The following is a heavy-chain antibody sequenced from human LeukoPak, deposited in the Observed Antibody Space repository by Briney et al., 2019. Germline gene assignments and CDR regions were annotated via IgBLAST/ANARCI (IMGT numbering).Heavy chain of an antibody. V-gene: IGHV3-66*01. Sequence: GGSLRPSCAASGFTVSSNYMSWVRQAPGKGLEWVSIIYSGGSTYYADSVKGRFTISRDNSKNTLYLQMNSLRAEDTAVYYCASIMRDYYDSSGTLFDYWGQGTLVTVSS. CDR2: IYSGGST. J-gene: IGHJ4*02. D-gene: IGHD3-22*01. CDR3: ASIMRDYYDSSGTLFDY. CDR1: GFTVSSNY.